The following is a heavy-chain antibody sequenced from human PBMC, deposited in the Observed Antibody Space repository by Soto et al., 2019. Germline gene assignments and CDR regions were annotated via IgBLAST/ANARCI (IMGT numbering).Heavy chain of an antibody. Sequence: QVQLVESGGGEVQPGESLRLSCVASGFDFTYYAMHWVRQAPGKGLESVAVMSSDGSKIHHTDSVKGRFTISRDNSKNTLYLQMNSLRKEDTAVYFCAKDEGVGGTLGLFDYWGQGTLVSVSS. CDR3: AKDEGVGGTLGLFDY. CDR1: GFDFTYYA. J-gene: IGHJ4*02. CDR2: MSSDGSKI. D-gene: IGHD1-26*01. V-gene: IGHV3-30*18.